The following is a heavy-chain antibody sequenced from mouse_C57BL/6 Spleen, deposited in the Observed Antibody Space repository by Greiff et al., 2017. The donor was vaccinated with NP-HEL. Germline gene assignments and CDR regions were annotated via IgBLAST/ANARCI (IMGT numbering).Heavy chain of an antibody. J-gene: IGHJ1*03. D-gene: IGHD2-12*01. Sequence: QVQLQQPGAELVKPGASVTLSCKASGYTFTSYWMHWVKQRPGQGLEWLGMIHPNSGSTNSNEKFKSKATLTVDKSSSTAYMQLSSLTSEDSAVDYCARGNYNYWYFDVWGTGTTVTVSS. CDR3: ARGNYNYWYFDV. V-gene: IGHV1-64*01. CDR1: GYTFTSYW. CDR2: IHPNSGST.